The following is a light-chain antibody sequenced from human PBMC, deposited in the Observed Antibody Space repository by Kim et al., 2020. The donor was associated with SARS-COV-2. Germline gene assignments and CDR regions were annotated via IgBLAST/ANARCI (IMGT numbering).Light chain of an antibody. V-gene: IGKV4-1*01. CDR3: QQHYSTPIT. Sequence: DIVMTHSPDSLAVSLGERSTINCKSSQSVLYSSNNKNYLAWYQQKPGQPPKLLIYWASTREFGVPDRFSGSGSGTDFTLTISSLQAEDVAVYYCQQHYSTPITFGQGTRLEIK. CDR2: WAS. CDR1: QSVLYSSNNKNY. J-gene: IGKJ5*01.